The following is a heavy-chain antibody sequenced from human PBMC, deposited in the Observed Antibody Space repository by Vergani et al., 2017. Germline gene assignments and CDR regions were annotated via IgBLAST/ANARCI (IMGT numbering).Heavy chain of an antibody. CDR2: ISSSSSYI. V-gene: IGHV3-21*01. J-gene: IGHJ6*02. CDR3: ASLADYYYGMDV. CDR1: GFTFSSYA. Sequence: VQLVESGGGVVQPGRSLRLSCAASGFTFSSYAMHWVRQAPGKGLEWVSSISSSSSYIYYADSVKGRFTISRDNAKNSLYLQMNSLRAEDTAVYYCASLADYYYGMDVWGQGTTVTVSS.